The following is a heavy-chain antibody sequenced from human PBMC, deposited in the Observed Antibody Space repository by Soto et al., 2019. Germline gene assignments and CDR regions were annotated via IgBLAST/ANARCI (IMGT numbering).Heavy chain of an antibody. CDR1: GGSISSGDYY. V-gene: IGHV4-30-4*01. J-gene: IGHJ4*02. D-gene: IGHD3-10*01. Sequence: SETRSLTCTVSGGSISSGDYYWSWIRQPPGKGLEWIGYIYYSGSTYYNPSLKSRVTISVDTSKNQFSLKLSSVTAADTAVYYCARERTTMVRGVMTPYYFDYWGQGTLVTVSS. CDR3: ARERTTMVRGVMTPYYFDY. CDR2: IYYSGST.